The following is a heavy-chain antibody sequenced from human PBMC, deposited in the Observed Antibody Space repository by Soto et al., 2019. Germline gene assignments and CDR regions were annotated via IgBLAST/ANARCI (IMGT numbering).Heavy chain of an antibody. CDR1: GFTFSSYW. Sequence: PAGSLRLSGAASGFTFSSYWMSWVRQAPGKGLEWVANIREDGSEKYYVDSVKGRFTISRDNAKNSLYLQMNSLRAEDTAVYYCARGFGYSSGWYTLVDYWGQGTLVTVSS. J-gene: IGHJ4*02. CDR3: ARGFGYSSGWYTLVDY. CDR2: IREDGSEK. V-gene: IGHV3-7*01. D-gene: IGHD6-13*01.